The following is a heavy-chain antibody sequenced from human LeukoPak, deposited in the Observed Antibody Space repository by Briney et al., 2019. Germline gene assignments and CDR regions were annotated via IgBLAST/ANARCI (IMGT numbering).Heavy chain of an antibody. V-gene: IGHV4-59*01. CDR1: GGSISSYY. CDR2: VYYSGST. Sequence: ASETLSLTCTVSGGSISSYYWSWIRQPPGKGLEWIGYVYYSGSTNYNPSLKSRVTISVDTSKNQFSLRLSSVTAADTAVYYCARERRDGYKVYFDYWGQGTLVTVSS. J-gene: IGHJ4*02. D-gene: IGHD5-24*01. CDR3: ARERRDGYKVYFDY.